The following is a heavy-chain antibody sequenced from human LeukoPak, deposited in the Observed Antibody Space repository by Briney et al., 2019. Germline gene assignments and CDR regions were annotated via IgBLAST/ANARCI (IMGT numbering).Heavy chain of an antibody. CDR1: GFTFSSYG. CDR3: ATQTSRSRGSSWYGYAFDI. V-gene: IGHV3-30*02. Sequence: GGSLRLSCAASGFTFSSYGMHWVRQAPGKGLEWVAFIRYDGSNKYYADSVKGRFTISRDNSKNTLYLQMGSLGAEDMAVYYCATQTSRSRGSSWYGYAFDIWGQGTLVTVSS. D-gene: IGHD6-13*01. CDR2: IRYDGSNK. J-gene: IGHJ3*02.